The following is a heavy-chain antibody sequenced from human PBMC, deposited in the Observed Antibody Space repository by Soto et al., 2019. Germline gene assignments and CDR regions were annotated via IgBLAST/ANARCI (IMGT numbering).Heavy chain of an antibody. CDR2: MNPNSGNT. D-gene: IGHD4-17*01. CDR3: ARVHTVTTYFDV. CDR1: GYTFTNND. Sequence: ASVKVSCKASGYTFTNNDINWVRQATGQGLEWMGWMNPNSGNTGSAQRFQGRLTMTRNTSINTAYMELTSLTSEDAAVYFCARVHTVTTYFDVWGRGTLVTVSS. V-gene: IGHV1-8*01. J-gene: IGHJ2*01.